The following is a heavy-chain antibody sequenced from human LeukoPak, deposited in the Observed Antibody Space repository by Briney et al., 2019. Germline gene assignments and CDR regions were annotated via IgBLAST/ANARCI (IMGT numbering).Heavy chain of an antibody. J-gene: IGHJ4*02. D-gene: IGHD5-18*01. CDR3: ARNLGGYSYGYYFDY. Sequence: SETLSLTCAVYGGSFGGYYWSWIRQPPGKGLEWIGEINHSGSTNYNPSLKSRVTISVDTSKNQFSLKLSSVTAADTAVYYCARNLGGYSYGYYFDYWGQGTLVTVSS. CDR1: GGSFGGYY. CDR2: INHSGST. V-gene: IGHV4-34*01.